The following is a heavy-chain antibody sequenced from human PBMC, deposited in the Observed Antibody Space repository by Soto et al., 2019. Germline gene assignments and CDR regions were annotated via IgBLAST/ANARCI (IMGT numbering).Heavy chain of an antibody. CDR1: GFTFASDN. CDR3: AKSAGWFECDSFNV. CDR2: INSDSGTI. J-gene: IGHJ3*01. D-gene: IGHD3-10*01. Sequence: EALLDESGGGLVQPGGSLRLFCGASGFTFASDNMNWVRQGPGKGLEWIAYINSDSGTIYYADSVKGRFTISRDNAHSSLFLHMNNLRDDDTAVYYCAKSAGWFECDSFNVWGHGTTVTVSS. V-gene: IGHV3-48*02.